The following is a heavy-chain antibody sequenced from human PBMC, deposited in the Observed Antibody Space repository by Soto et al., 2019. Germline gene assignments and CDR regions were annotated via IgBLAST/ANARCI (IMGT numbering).Heavy chain of an antibody. V-gene: IGHV3-7*03. CDR3: ARDVGPITIFGEALSGYFDF. D-gene: IGHD3-3*01. CDR1: GFSFGTYW. J-gene: IGHJ4*02. CDR2: IKQDGSER. Sequence: GGSLRLSCAVSGFSFGTYWMSWVRQAPGKGLEWLASIKQDGSERYYLDSVKGRFTISRDNAKDSLSLQMNSLRGEDTAFYYCARDVGPITIFGEALSGYFDFWGQGTLVTVSS.